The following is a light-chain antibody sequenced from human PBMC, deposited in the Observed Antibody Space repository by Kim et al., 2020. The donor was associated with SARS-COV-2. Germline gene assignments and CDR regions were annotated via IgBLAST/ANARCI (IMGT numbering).Light chain of an antibody. J-gene: IGLJ1*01. CDR1: SLRTYY. CDR3: PSRDKSGNHLHV. V-gene: IGLV3-19*01. CDR2: GNN. Sequence: SSELTQDPAVSAALGQTLRITCQGDSLRTYYARWYQQKPGQAPLLVIYGNNYRPSGISDRFSGSHSDSTSTLTITGAPAEDEADYYCPSRDKSGNHLHVF.